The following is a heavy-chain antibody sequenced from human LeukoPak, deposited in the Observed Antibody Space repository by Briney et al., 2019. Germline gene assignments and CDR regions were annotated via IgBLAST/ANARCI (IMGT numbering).Heavy chain of an antibody. J-gene: IGHJ3*02. CDR2: IYHSGGT. CDR1: GYSISSGYY. V-gene: IGHV4-38-2*01. CDR3: ARFSTTVDAFDI. Sequence: SETLSLTCAVSGYSISSGYYWGWIRQPPGKGLEWIGSIYHSGGTYYKPSLKSRVTISVDTSKNQFSLKLSSVTAADTAVYYCARFSTTVDAFDIWGQGTMVTVSS. D-gene: IGHD4-17*01.